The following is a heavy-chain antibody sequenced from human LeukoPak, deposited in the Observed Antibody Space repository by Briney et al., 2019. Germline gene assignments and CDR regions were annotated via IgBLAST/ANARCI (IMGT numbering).Heavy chain of an antibody. J-gene: IGHJ6*03. Sequence: GGSLRLSCVASGFSFSYGMHWVRQAPGKGLEWLTFIHYDESNEYYADSVKGRLTISRDNSKNTLYLQMNSLRAEDTAVYFCAKAESSSSGYYYYMDVWGKGTTVTVSS. CDR3: AKAESSSSGYYYYMDV. CDR2: IHYDESNE. D-gene: IGHD6-6*01. V-gene: IGHV3-30*02. CDR1: GFSFSYG.